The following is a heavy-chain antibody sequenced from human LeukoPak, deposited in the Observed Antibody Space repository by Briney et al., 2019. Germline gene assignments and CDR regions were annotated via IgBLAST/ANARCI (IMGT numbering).Heavy chain of an antibody. CDR2: ISTYNGNT. CDR3: ARELMATAELDY. V-gene: IGHV1-18*01. D-gene: IGHD2-8*01. CDR1: GYTFITYG. Sequence: ASVKVSCKASGYTFITYGITWVRQAPGQGLEWMGWISTYNGNTNYAQNLQGRVTMTTDTSTSTAYMELRSLRSDDTAVYYCARELMATAELDYWGQGTLVTVSS. J-gene: IGHJ4*02.